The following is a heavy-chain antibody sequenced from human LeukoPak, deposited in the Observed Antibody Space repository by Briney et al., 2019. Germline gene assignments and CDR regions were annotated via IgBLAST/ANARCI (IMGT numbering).Heavy chain of an antibody. V-gene: IGHV4-4*09. J-gene: IGHJ4*02. CDR1: GGSISSYY. D-gene: IGHD4-23*01. CDR3: ARGGKATVVTM. Sequence: SETLSLTCTVSGGSISSYYWSWIRQPPGKGLEWIGYIYTSGSTNYNPSLKSRVSMSVDTSKNQFSLKLTSVTAADTAVYYCARGGKATVVTMWGQGILATVSS. CDR2: IYTSGST.